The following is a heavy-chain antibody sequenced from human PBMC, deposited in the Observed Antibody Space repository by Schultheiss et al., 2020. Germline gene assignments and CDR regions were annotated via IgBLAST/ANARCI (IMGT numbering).Heavy chain of an antibody. D-gene: IGHD2-15*01. CDR3: ASATTARGGRYCSGGSCYWLPGDAFDI. CDR1: GFTFSSYS. J-gene: IGHJ3*02. CDR2: INSDGSST. V-gene: IGHV3-74*01. Sequence: GGSLRLSCAASGFTFSSYSMNWVRQAPGKGLEWVSRINSDGSSTSYADSVKGRFTISRDNSKNTLYLQMSSLRSEDTAVYYCASATTARGGRYCSGGSCYWLPGDAFDIWGQGTMVTVSS.